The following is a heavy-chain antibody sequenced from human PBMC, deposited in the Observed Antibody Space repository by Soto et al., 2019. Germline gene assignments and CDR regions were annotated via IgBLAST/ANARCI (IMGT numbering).Heavy chain of an antibody. CDR3: ARDSGIAVAAN. CDR2: IYYSGST. CDR1: GASISSGDYY. J-gene: IGHJ4*02. Sequence: SETLSLTCTVSGASISSGDYYWSWIRQPPGKGLEWIGYIYYSGSTYYNPSLKSRVTMSVDTSKNQFSLKLSSVTAADTAVYYCARDSGIAVAANWGQGTLVTVSS. D-gene: IGHD6-19*01. V-gene: IGHV4-30-4*01.